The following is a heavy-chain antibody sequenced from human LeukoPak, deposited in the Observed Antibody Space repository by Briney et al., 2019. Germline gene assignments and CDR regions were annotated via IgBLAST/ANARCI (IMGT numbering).Heavy chain of an antibody. CDR2: IIPIFGTA. CDR1: GGTFSSYA. D-gene: IGHD6-13*01. V-gene: IGHV1-69*05. J-gene: IGHJ3*02. Sequence: GASVKVSCKASGGTFSSYAISWVRQAPGQGLEWMGGIIPIFGTANYAQKFQGRVTITTDESTSTAYMELSSLRSGDTAVYYCATGPQQLSQWGLIWGQGTMVTVSS. CDR3: ATGPQQLSQWGLI.